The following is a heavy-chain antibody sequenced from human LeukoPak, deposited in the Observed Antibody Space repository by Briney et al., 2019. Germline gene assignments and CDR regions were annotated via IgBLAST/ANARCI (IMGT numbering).Heavy chain of an antibody. J-gene: IGHJ4*02. D-gene: IGHD2-15*01. CDR1: GFTFSSYW. V-gene: IGHV3-7*03. Sequence: GGSLRLSCAVSGFTFSSYWMTWVRQAQGKGQEWVASIKQDGSEKYYVDSVKGRFTISRDNAANSLYLQMHSLRAEDTAVYYGARVGGYCSGGTCYSTHWGQGTLVIVSS. CDR3: ARVGGYCSGGTCYSTH. CDR2: IKQDGSEK.